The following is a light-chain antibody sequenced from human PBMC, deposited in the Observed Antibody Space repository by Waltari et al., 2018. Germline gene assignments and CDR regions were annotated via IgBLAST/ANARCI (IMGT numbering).Light chain of an antibody. CDR3: CSYTGRSSYV. CDR2: DVI. J-gene: IGLJ1*01. V-gene: IGLV2-11*01. Sequence: QSALTQPRSVSGSPGPSVTIPCPGTSTDVGVSDFVSWYQQPPGKAPKLMIYDVIKRPSGVPDRFSGSKSGNTASLTISGLQAEDEADYYCCSYTGRSSYVFGTGTKVTVL. CDR1: STDVGVSDF.